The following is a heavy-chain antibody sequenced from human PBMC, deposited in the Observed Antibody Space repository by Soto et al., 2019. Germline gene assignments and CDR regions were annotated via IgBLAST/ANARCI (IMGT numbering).Heavy chain of an antibody. CDR3: ARARFGGLAAMFADC. CDR1: GFTVSNNY. Sequence: EVQLVESGGGLVQPGGSLRLSCAASGFTVSNNYMTWVRQAPGKGLEWVSVIYRGGSTYYADSVRGRFTISRDNSKNTRYLQMSSLRAEDTAVYYCARARFGGLAAMFADCWGQGTLVTVSS. J-gene: IGHJ4*02. CDR2: IYRGGST. D-gene: IGHD5-12*01. V-gene: IGHV3-66*01.